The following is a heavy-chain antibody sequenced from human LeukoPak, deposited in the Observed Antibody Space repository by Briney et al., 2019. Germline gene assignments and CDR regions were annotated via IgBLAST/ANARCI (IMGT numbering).Heavy chain of an antibody. V-gene: IGHV4-59*01. J-gene: IGHJ5*02. CDR2: IYYSGST. CDR3: ARDRNNLKMDRWFDP. D-gene: IGHD1-20*01. CDR1: GGSISSYY. Sequence: SETLSLTCTVSGGSISSYYWSWIRQPPGKGLEWIGYIYYSGSTNYNPSLKSRVTISVDTSKNQFSLKLSSVTAADTAVYYCARDRNNLKMDRWFDPWGQGTLVTVSS.